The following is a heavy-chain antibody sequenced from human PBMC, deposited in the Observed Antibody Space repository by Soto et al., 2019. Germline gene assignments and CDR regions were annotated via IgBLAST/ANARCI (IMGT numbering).Heavy chain of an antibody. CDR3: AKYMTYGGYVQYYFDY. Sequence: EVQLVESGGGLVQPGRSLRLSCAASGFTFDDYAMHWVRQAPGKGLEWVSGISWNSGSIGYADSVKGRFTISRDNAKNSLYLQMNSLRAEDTALYYCAKYMTYGGYVQYYFDYWGQGPLVTVSS. J-gene: IGHJ4*02. D-gene: IGHD5-12*01. CDR1: GFTFDDYA. CDR2: ISWNSGSI. V-gene: IGHV3-9*01.